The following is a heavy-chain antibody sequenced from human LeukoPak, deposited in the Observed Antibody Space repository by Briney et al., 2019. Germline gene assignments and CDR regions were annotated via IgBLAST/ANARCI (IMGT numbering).Heavy chain of an antibody. CDR3: AISLDYYYYMDV. CDR1: GFTFSSYE. CDR2: ISSSGSTI. J-gene: IGHJ6*03. D-gene: IGHD3-9*01. Sequence: GGSLRLSCAASGFTFSSYEMNRVRQAPGKGLEWVSYISSSGSTIYYADSVKGRFTISRDNAKNSLYLQMNSLRAEDTAVYYCAISLDYYYYMDVWGKGTTVTISS. V-gene: IGHV3-48*03.